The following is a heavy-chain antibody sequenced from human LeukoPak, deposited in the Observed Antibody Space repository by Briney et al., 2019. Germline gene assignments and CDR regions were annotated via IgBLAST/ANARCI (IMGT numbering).Heavy chain of an antibody. D-gene: IGHD3-22*01. CDR2: IIPIFGTA. J-gene: IGHJ3*02. Sequence: SVKVPCKASGGTFSSYAISWVRQAPGQGLEWMGRIIPIFGTANYAQKFQGRVTITADKSTSTAYMELSSLRSEDTAVYYCARDPSYYYDSSGYYASDAFDIWGQGTMVTVSS. CDR3: ARDPSYYYDSSGYYASDAFDI. V-gene: IGHV1-69*06. CDR1: GGTFSSYA.